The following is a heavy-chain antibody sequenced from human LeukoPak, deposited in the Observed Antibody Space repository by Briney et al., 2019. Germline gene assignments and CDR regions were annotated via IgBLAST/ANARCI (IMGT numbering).Heavy chain of an antibody. CDR3: ARGGIVVVPAATILEDWFDP. V-gene: IGHV1-46*01. Sequence: ASVKVSCKASGYTFTSYYMHWVRQAPGQGLEWMGIINPSGGSTSYAQKLQGRVTMTRDTSTSTVYMELSSLRSEDTAVYYCARGGIVVVPAATILEDWFDPWGQGTLVTVSS. CDR2: INPSGGST. CDR1: GYTFTSYY. D-gene: IGHD2-2*01. J-gene: IGHJ5*02.